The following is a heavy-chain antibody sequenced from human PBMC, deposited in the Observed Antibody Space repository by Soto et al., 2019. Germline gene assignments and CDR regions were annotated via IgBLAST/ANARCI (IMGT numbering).Heavy chain of an antibody. V-gene: IGHV3-30-3*01. D-gene: IGHD6-13*01. J-gene: IGHJ4*02. CDR2: ISYDGSNK. CDR1: GFTFSSYA. CDR3: AIARYSSSYYFDY. Sequence: GGSLRLSCAASGFTFSSYAMHWVRQAPGKGLEWVAVISYDGSNKYYADSVKGRFTISRDNSKNTLYLQMNSLRAEDTAVYYCAIARYSSSYYFDYWGQGTLVTVSS.